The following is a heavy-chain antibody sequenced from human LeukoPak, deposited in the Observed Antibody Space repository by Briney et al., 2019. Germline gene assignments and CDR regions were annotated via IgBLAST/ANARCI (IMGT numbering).Heavy chain of an antibody. V-gene: IGHV3-53*01. CDR2: LYSGTTT. CDR1: GFTVSSTY. D-gene: IGHD3-22*01. Sequence: PGRSLRLSCAASGFTVSSTYMSWVRQAPGKGLQWVSTLYSGTTTYDADSVRGRFTISRDNSKNTLYLQMNSLRAEDTAVYYCARITTIGYFESWGQGTLVTVSS. CDR3: ARITTIGYFES. J-gene: IGHJ4*02.